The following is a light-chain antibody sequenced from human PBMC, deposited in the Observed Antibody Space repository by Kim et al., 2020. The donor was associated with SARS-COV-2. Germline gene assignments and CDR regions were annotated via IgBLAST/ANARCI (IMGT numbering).Light chain of an antibody. V-gene: IGLV1-47*01. CDR1: SSNIGSNY. CDR2: RNN. J-gene: IGLJ3*02. CDR3: AACADCLSGLL. Sequence: QSLLTQPPSASGTPGHRITISCSGSSSNIGSNYVYWYQQLPGTAPKLLIYRNNQRPSGVPDRFSGSKSGTSASLAISGLRSEDEADYYCAACADCLSGLLFGRGTQLTVL.